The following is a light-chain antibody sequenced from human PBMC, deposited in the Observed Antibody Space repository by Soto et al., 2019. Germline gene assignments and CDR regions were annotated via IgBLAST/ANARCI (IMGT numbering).Light chain of an antibody. CDR1: KNIRTY. V-gene: IGKV1-39*01. Sequence: DIQMTQSPYSLSASVGATFTITARASKNIRTYLNWYQQKPGRAPKLLIHSASALPSGVPSRFSGSGSGTEFTLTMSGLQPEDFATYYCQQGHSTPYTFGQGTKVEIK. J-gene: IGKJ2*01. CDR2: SAS. CDR3: QQGHSTPYT.